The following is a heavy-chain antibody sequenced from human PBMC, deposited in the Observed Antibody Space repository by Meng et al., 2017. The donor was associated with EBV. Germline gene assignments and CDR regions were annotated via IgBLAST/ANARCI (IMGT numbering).Heavy chain of an antibody. D-gene: IGHD3-10*01. CDR1: GYTFTSHW. Sequence: VKLVPSGTEGKKPGASVKVSCKASGYTFTSHWMHWVRQAPGQGLEWMGIINPSDGYTMYEQKFQGRVTVTADRPTATAYMVLRNLRSDDTAVYYCARGTPGRSYSDYWGPGTLVTVS. CDR3: ARGTPGRSYSDY. CDR2: INPSDGYT. V-gene: IGHV1-46*01. J-gene: IGHJ4*02.